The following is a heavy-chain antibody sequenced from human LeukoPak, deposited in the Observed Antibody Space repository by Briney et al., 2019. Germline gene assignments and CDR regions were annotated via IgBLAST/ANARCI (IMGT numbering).Heavy chain of an antibody. V-gene: IGHV3-48*01. Sequence: GGSLRLSCAASGFTFDNYCMSWVRPAQGKGREWIAYIISVSSTIHYTDSVKGRFTVSRDNAKNSLFLQMNSLRAEDTALYYCARDIYTSGVRRVTFDMWGPGTGVTVSS. CDR2: IISVSSTI. CDR1: GFTFDNYC. J-gene: IGHJ3*02. D-gene: IGHD6-19*01. CDR3: ARDIYTSGVRRVTFDM.